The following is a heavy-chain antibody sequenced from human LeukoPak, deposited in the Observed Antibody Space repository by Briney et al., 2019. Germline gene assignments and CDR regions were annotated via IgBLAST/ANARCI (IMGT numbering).Heavy chain of an antibody. V-gene: IGHV1-18*04. CDR3: ARATVGYCSSTSCPEYFHH. D-gene: IGHD2-2*01. Sequence: PSVKLSCKASGYTFTSYGISWVRQAPGHGLEWMGWISAYNGNTNYAQKLQGRVTMTTDTSTSTAYMELRSLRSDDTAVYYCARATVGYCSSTSCPEYFHHWGQGTLVTVSS. J-gene: IGHJ1*01. CDR2: ISAYNGNT. CDR1: GYTFTSYG.